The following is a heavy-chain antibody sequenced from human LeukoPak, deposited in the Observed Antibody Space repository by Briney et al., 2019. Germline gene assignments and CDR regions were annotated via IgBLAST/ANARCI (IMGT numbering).Heavy chain of an antibody. Sequence: GGSLRLSCAASGFTFSSYCMTWVRQAPGKGLEWVANVKQDGSEKYYVDSVKGRFTISRDNAKNSLYLQMNSLRAEDTAVYYCARDRRYCSGGSCYPNYFDYWGQGTLVTVSS. J-gene: IGHJ4*02. CDR3: ARDRRYCSGGSCYPNYFDY. CDR1: GFTFSSYC. CDR2: VKQDGSEK. V-gene: IGHV3-7*03. D-gene: IGHD2-15*01.